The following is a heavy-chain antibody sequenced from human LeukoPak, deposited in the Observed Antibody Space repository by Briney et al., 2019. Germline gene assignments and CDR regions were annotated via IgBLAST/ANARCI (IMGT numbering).Heavy chain of an antibody. CDR1: GYRFTDYW. Sequence: GESLNISCTGSGYRFTDYWIGWVRQMPGKGLEWMGIIYPGDSDARYSPSYEGQVTISADKSTNTAHRKCSSVKASETAIYYCAREAAGNTPDYYYFCVDVGQRGTTVRVSA. CDR3: AREAAGNTPDYYYFCVDV. D-gene: IGHD6-13*01. J-gene: IGHJ6*01. V-gene: IGHV5-51*03. CDR2: IYPGDSDA.